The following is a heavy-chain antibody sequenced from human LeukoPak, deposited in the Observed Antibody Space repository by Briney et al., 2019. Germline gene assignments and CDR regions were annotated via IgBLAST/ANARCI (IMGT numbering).Heavy chain of an antibody. J-gene: IGHJ6*03. CDR3: ARDPYSGGYGDDYYYYMDV. D-gene: IGHD1-26*01. V-gene: IGHV3-23*01. CDR2: ISGSGGST. CDR1: GFTFSSYA. Sequence: GGSLRLSCAASGFTFSSYAMSWVRQAPGKGLEWVSAISGSGGSTYYADSVKGRFTISRDNAQNSLYLHMGSLRAEDTAVYYCARDPYSGGYGDDYYYYMDVWGKGTTVTISS.